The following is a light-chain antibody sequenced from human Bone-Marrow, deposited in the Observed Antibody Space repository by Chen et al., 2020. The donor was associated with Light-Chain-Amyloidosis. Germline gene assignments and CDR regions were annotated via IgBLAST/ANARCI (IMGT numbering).Light chain of an antibody. CDR3: QVWDRSSDRPG. CDR1: NIGSTS. CDR2: DDS. Sequence: SYVLTQPSSVSVAPGQTATIACGGNNIGSTSVHWYQQTPGQAPLLVVYDDSDRPSGIPGRLSGSGSGNTATLAISRVEAGDEADYYGQVWDRSSDRPGFGGGTKLTVL. J-gene: IGLJ3*02. V-gene: IGLV3-21*02.